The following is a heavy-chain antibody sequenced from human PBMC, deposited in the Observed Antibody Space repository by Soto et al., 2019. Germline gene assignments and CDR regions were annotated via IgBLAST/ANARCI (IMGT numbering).Heavy chain of an antibody. J-gene: IGHJ5*02. CDR3: ATERGDGYSS. D-gene: IGHD2-15*01. V-gene: IGHV1-69*05. CDR1: GGTFRRYA. Sequence: QVHLVQSGAEMKKPGSSVKVSCKASGGTFRRYAISWVRQAPGQGLEWMGGIIPVSGSTTYAQRFQGRVTMXXDASTSTAYMVLNSLRSEDTAVFFCATERGDGYSSWGQGTLVTVSS. CDR2: IIPVSGST.